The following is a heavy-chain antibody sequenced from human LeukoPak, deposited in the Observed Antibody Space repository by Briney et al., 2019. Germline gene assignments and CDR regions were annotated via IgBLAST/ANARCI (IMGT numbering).Heavy chain of an antibody. CDR2: ISSGGSTI. J-gene: IGHJ4*02. V-gene: IGHV3-11*01. CDR3: ARRAGAYSHPYDY. CDR1: GFTFSDYY. D-gene: IGHD4/OR15-4a*01. Sequence: GGSLRLSCTTSGFTFSDYYMTWMRQAPGKGLEWVSYISSGGSTIYYANSVKGRFTISRDNAKNSLYLQMNSLRAEDTAVYYCARRAGAYSHPYDYWGQGTLVTVSS.